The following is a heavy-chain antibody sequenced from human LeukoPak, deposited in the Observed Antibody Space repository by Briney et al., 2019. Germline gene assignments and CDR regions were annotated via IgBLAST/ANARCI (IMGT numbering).Heavy chain of an antibody. D-gene: IGHD6-19*01. CDR3: ARDGWVDH. CDR1: GFTFSSYE. V-gene: IGHV3-48*03. Sequence: GGSLRLSCAASGFTFSSYEMNWVRQAPGKGLEWVSYISSSGRTIFNADSVKGRFTISRDNAKNSLFLQMNSLRAEDTAVYYCARDGWVDHWGQGTLVTVSS. J-gene: IGHJ4*02. CDR2: ISSSGRTI.